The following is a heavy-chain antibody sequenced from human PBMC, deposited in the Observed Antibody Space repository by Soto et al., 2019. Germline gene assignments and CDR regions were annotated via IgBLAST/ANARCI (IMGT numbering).Heavy chain of an antibody. D-gene: IGHD1-26*01. J-gene: IGHJ6*02. CDR3: ASTPPRVGAAHSNYYYYGMDV. CDR2: IYYSGST. CDR1: GGSISSYY. V-gene: IGHV4-59*05. Sequence: PSETLSLTCTVSGGSISSYYWSWIRQPPGKGLEWIGSIYYSGSTYYNPSLKSRVTISVDTSKNQFSLKLSSVTAADTAVYYCASTPPRVGAAHSNYYYYGMDVWGQGTTVTVSS.